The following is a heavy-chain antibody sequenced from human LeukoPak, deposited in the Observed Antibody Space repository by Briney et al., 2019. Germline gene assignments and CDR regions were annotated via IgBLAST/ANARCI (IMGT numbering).Heavy chain of an antibody. CDR1: GGSFSGYY. CDR2: INHSGST. CDR3: ARSIAARHINY. J-gene: IGHJ4*02. V-gene: IGHV4-34*01. Sequence: PSETLSLTCAVYGGSFSGYYWNWIRQPPGKGLEWIGEINHSGSTNYNPSLKSRVTISLDTSKNQFSLKLSSVTAADTAVYYCARSIAARHINYWGQGTLVTVSS. D-gene: IGHD6-6*01.